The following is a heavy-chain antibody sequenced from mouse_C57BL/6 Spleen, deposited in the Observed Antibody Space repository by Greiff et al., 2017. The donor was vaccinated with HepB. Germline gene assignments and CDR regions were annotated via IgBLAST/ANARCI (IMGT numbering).Heavy chain of an antibody. CDR1: GYAFTNYL. Sequence: LEESGAELVRPGTSVKVSCKASGYAFTNYLIEWVKQRPGQGLEWIGVINPGSGGTNYNEKFKGKATLTADKSSSTAYMQLSSLTSEDSAVYFCARHNYYGSSHWYFDVWGTGTTVTVSS. D-gene: IGHD1-1*01. CDR3: ARHNYYGSSHWYFDV. J-gene: IGHJ1*03. CDR2: INPGSGGT. V-gene: IGHV1-54*01.